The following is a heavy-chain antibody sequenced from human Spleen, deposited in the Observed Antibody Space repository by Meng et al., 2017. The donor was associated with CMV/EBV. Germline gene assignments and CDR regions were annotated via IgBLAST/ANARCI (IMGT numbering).Heavy chain of an antibody. CDR2: ISSGRSGNTI. V-gene: IGHV3-48*03. Sequence: GESLKISCEASGFTFSSYEMNWVRQAPGKGLEWVSYISSGRSGNTIHYADSVKGRFTNSRDNAKNSVYLQMNSVRADDTALYYCARGDYYHSSTYLSGDYWGQGTQVTVSS. CDR3: ARGDYYHSSTYLSGDY. D-gene: IGHD3-22*01. CDR1: GFTFSSYE. J-gene: IGHJ4*02.